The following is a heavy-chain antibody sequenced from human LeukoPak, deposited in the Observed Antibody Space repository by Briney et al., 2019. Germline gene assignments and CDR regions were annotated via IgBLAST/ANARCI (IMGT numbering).Heavy chain of an antibody. CDR2: INSDGSST. CDR1: GFTFSSYW. Sequence: GGSLRLSCAASGFTFSSYWMHWVRQAPGKGLVWVSRINSDGSSTSYADSVKGRFTISRDNSKNTLYLQMGSLRAEDMAVYYCARTPGDSSGYYFDYWGQGTLVTVSS. J-gene: IGHJ4*02. V-gene: IGHV3-74*01. CDR3: ARTPGDSSGYYFDY. D-gene: IGHD3-22*01.